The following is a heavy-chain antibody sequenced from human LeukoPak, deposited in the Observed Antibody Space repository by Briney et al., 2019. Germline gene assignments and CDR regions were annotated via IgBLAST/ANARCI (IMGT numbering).Heavy chain of an antibody. D-gene: IGHD6-19*01. CDR2: MNPNSGNT. CDR3: ARGRYGGRQWLVRARYTIGFDY. J-gene: IGHJ4*02. CDR1: GYTFTSYH. Sequence: ASVKVSCKASGYTFTSYHMHWVRQAPGQGLEWMGWMNPNSGNTGYAQKFQGRVTITRNTSISTAYMELSSLRSEDTAVYYCARGRYGGRQWLVRARYTIGFDYWGQGTLVTVSS. V-gene: IGHV1-8*01.